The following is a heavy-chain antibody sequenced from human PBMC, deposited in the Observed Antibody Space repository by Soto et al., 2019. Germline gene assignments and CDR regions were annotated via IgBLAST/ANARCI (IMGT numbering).Heavy chain of an antibody. D-gene: IGHD2-8*01. J-gene: IGHJ1*01. Sequence: EVQLVESGGGLVQPGKALRLSCAASGFTFSKYWMHWVRQAPGKGPVWVSYISGDGTNTDYADSVKGRFTTSMDNAKNTLYLQMDRLRVEDTAVYYCAIQDCTNDVCLEAAVTVGGALESWGQGAQVTVTS. V-gene: IGHV3-74*01. CDR2: ISGDGTNT. CDR3: AIQDCTNDVCLEAAVTVGGALES. CDR1: GFTFSKYW.